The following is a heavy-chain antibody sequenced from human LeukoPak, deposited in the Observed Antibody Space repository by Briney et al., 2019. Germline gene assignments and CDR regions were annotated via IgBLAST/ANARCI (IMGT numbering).Heavy chain of an antibody. Sequence: GGSLRLSCAASGFTFSNAWMSWVRQAPGKGLEWVGRIKSKTDGGTTDYAAPVKGRFTISRDDSKNTLYLQMNSLKTEDTAVYYCTTDSNQLQDFDYWGQGTLVTVSS. CDR1: GFTFSNAW. CDR3: TTDSNQLQDFDY. CDR2: IKSKTDGGTT. V-gene: IGHV3-15*01. D-gene: IGHD2-2*01. J-gene: IGHJ4*02.